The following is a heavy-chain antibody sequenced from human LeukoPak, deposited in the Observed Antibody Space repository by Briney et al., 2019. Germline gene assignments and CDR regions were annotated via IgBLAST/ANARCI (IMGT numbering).Heavy chain of an antibody. CDR1: GFTFSNYG. V-gene: IGHV3-21*01. D-gene: IGHD3-10*01. CDR2: ISSSSRYI. CDR3: ARDQGGSGSYFYFDY. Sequence: GGSLRLSCAASGFTFSNYGMNWVRQAPAQGLEWVSSISSSSRYIYYADSVKGRFTISRDNAKNSLYLQMNSLRAEDTAVYYCARDQGGSGSYFYFDYWGQGTLVTVSS. J-gene: IGHJ4*02.